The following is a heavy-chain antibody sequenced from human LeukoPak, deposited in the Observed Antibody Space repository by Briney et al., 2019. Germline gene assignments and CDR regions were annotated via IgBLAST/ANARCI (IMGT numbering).Heavy chain of an antibody. CDR3: VRDNPRCCGVIPANIDDY. CDR1: GFSLSRDS. D-gene: IGHD2-15*01. Sequence: GGSLRLSCVASGFSLSRDSMNWVRQAPGKGLEWISYISYDSMIKYYADSVRGRFTISRDSAKDSLYLQMHSLRAEDTAVYYCVRDNPRCCGVIPANIDDYWGQGTLVTVSS. V-gene: IGHV3-48*01. J-gene: IGHJ4*02. CDR2: ISYDSMIK.